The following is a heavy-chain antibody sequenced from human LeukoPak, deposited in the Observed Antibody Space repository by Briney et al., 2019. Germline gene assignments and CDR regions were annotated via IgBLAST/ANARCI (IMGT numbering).Heavy chain of an antibody. D-gene: IGHD3-16*01. J-gene: IGHJ6*02. CDR2: VKSRSDGGTR. Sequence: GGSVRLSCVASGFTFSNAWLNWVRQAPGKGLEWVGRVKSRSDGGTRDYAGPVQGRFTISRDDSKDTLYLHMNSLKTDDTAVYYCATQKSTRSTWGGLYYHGLDVWGQGTTVTVSS. CDR3: ATQKSTRSTWGGLYYHGLDV. CDR1: GFTFSNAW. V-gene: IGHV3-15*01.